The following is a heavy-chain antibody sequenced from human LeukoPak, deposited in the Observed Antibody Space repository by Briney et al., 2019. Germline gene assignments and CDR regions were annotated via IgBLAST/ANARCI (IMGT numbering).Heavy chain of an antibody. D-gene: IGHD6-19*01. CDR3: ARVHTSSSGSVQDY. Sequence: GGSLRLSCAASGFTFSSYEMNWVRQAPGKGLEWVSYISSSGSTIYYADSVKGRFTISRDNAKNSLYLQMNSLRAEDTAVYYCARVHTSSSGSVQDYWGQGTLVTVSS. J-gene: IGHJ4*02. V-gene: IGHV3-48*03. CDR1: GFTFSSYE. CDR2: ISSSGSTI.